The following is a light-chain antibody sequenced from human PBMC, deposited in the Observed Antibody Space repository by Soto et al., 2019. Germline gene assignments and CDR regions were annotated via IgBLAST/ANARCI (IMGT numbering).Light chain of an antibody. CDR1: KLGDKY. Sequence: SYELTQPPSVSVSPGQTASITCSGDKLGDKYASWYQQKPGQSPVLVIFEDSKRPSGIPERFSGSNSGNTATLTISGTQAMDEADYSCQAWDSSTEVFGGGTKLTVL. V-gene: IGLV3-1*01. CDR2: EDS. CDR3: QAWDSSTEV. J-gene: IGLJ2*01.